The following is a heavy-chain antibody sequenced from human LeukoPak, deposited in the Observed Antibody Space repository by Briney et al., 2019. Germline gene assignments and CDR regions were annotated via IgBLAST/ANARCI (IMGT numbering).Heavy chain of an antibody. V-gene: IGHV1-69*05. CDR1: GGTFSSYA. J-gene: IGHJ6*03. D-gene: IGHD1-26*01. Sequence: SVKVSCKASGGTFSSYAISWVRQAPGQGLEWMGGIIPIFGTANYAQKFQGRVTITTDESTSTAYMELSSLRSEDTAVYYCARGDTQWELPYYYYYMDVWGKGTTVTVSS. CDR2: IIPIFGTA. CDR3: ARGDTQWELPYYYYYMDV.